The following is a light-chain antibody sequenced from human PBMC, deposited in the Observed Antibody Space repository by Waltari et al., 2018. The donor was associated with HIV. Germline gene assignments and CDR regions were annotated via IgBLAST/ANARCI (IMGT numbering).Light chain of an antibody. V-gene: IGLV3-19*01. CDR3: HSRDTDGDHYV. Sequence: SSALTQDPVLSVALGPTIKITCQGASLRSFFPHWFQQTPGQAPILFVYGANRPPSGIPDRFSASNSGNTSSLIISDSQAVDEADYYCHSRDTDGDHYVFGGGTRVIV. J-gene: IGLJ1*01. CDR2: GAN. CDR1: SLRSFF.